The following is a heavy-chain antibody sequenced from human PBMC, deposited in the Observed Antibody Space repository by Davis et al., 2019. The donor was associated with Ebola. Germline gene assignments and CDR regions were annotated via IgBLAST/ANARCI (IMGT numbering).Heavy chain of an antibody. Sequence: GGSLRLSCAASGFTFRDYSMNWVRQAPGKGLEWISYISSSSSTIYYADSVKGRFTISRDNAKNSLYLQMNSLRDEDTAVYYCARVSPRSGAFDIWGQGTTVTVSS. CDR2: ISSSSSTI. V-gene: IGHV3-48*02. CDR1: GFTFRDYS. D-gene: IGHD3-10*01. CDR3: ARVSPRSGAFDI. J-gene: IGHJ3*02.